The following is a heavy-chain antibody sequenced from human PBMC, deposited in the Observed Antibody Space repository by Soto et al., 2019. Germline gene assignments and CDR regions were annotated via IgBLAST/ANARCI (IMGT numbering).Heavy chain of an antibody. CDR1: GYTLTELS. Sequence: GASVKVSCKVSGYTLTELSMHWVRQAPGKGLEWMGGFDPEDGETIYAQKFQGRVTMTEDTSTDTAYMELSSLRSEDTAVYYCATDFSLGTTVTYAFDLWGQGTMVTVSS. CDR3: ATDFSLGTTVTYAFDL. CDR2: FDPEDGET. J-gene: IGHJ3*01. D-gene: IGHD4-17*01. V-gene: IGHV1-24*01.